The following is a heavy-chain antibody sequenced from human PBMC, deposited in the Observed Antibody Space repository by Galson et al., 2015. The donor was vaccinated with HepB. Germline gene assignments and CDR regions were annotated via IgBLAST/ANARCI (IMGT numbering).Heavy chain of an antibody. V-gene: IGHV3-73*01. Sequence: SLRLSCAASGFTFSGSGIHWVRLASGKGLERVGRIRSRANNYATAYAASVRGRFTVSRDDSKNTAYLQMNSLKTEDTAVYYCTRPGYGSSWFLDYSHGMDIWGQGTTVIVS. CDR2: IRSRANNYAT. CDR1: GFTFSGSG. J-gene: IGHJ6*02. CDR3: TRPGYGSSWFLDYSHGMDI. D-gene: IGHD6-13*01.